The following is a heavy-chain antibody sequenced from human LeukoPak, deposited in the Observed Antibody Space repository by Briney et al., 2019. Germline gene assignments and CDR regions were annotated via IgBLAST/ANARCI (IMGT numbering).Heavy chain of an antibody. CDR1: GYIFTSYW. D-gene: IGHD2-15*01. CDR2: IYPGDSDT. V-gene: IGHV5-51*01. J-gene: IGHJ4*02. CDR3: ARHAYCSGGSCSYFDY. Sequence: GESLKISCKGSGYIFTSYWIGWVRQMPGKGLEWMGIIYPGDSDTRYSPSFQGQVTISADKSISTAYLQWSSLKASDTAMYYCARHAYCSGGSCSYFDYWGQGTLVTVSS.